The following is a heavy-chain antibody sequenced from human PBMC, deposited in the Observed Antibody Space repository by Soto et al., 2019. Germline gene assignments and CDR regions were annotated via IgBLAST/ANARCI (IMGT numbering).Heavy chain of an antibody. J-gene: IGHJ6*02. V-gene: IGHV1-69*01. Sequence: QVQLVQSGAEVKKPGSSVKVSCKASGGTFSSYAISWVRQAPGQGLEWMGGIIPIFGTANYAQKFQGRVTITADESTSTAYMELSSLRSEDTAVYYCARTPGRPAPDYYYGMDVWGQGTTVTVSS. CDR3: ARTPGRPAPDYYYGMDV. D-gene: IGHD2-15*01. CDR1: GGTFSSYA. CDR2: IIPIFGTA.